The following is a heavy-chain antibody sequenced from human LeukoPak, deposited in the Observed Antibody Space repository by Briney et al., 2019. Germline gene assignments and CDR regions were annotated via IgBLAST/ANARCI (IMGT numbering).Heavy chain of an antibody. Sequence: GGSLRLSCAASGFTISSNYMTWVRQAPGRGLQWVSVIYSDGSTFYADSVKGRFTISRDSSKNTLYLQMNSLRAEDTAVYYCARDHRIGGPWGQGTLVTVSP. CDR3: ARDHRIGGP. CDR2: IYSDGST. J-gene: IGHJ4*02. V-gene: IGHV3-53*01. CDR1: GFTISSNY. D-gene: IGHD3-16*01.